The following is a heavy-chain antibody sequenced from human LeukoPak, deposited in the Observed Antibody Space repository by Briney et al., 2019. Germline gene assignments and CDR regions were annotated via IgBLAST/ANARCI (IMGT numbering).Heavy chain of an antibody. J-gene: IGHJ3*02. CDR3: TTVSQFGLWFGELSVAFDI. D-gene: IGHD3-10*01. CDR1: GFTFSNAW. Sequence: KSGGSLRLSCAASGFTFSNAWMSWVRQAPGKGLEWVGRIKSKTDGGTTDYAAPVKGRFTISRDDSKNTLYLQMNSLKTEDTAVYYCTTVSQFGLWFGELSVAFDIWGQGTMVTVSS. V-gene: IGHV3-15*01. CDR2: IKSKTDGGTT.